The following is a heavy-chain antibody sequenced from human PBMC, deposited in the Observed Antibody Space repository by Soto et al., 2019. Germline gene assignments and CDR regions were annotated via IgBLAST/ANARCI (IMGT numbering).Heavy chain of an antibody. J-gene: IGHJ6*02. V-gene: IGHV3-21*01. CDR3: ARDRHDFLGYYCYGMDV. CDR1: GFTFSSYS. Sequence: EVQLVESGGGLVKPGGSLRLSCAASGFTFSSYSMNWVRQAPGKGLEWVSSISSSSSYIYYADSVKGRFTISRDNAKNSLYLQMNSLRAEDTAVYYCARDRHDFLGYYCYGMDVWGQGTTVTVSS. CDR2: ISSSSSYI. D-gene: IGHD3-3*01.